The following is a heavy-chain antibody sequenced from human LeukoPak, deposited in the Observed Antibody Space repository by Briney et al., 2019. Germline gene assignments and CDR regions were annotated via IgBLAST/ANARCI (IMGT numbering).Heavy chain of an antibody. CDR3: ARELWDYVWGSYRSSSYCYYMDV. D-gene: IGHD3-16*02. J-gene: IGHJ6*03. V-gene: IGHV7-4-1*02. CDR1: GYTFTSYA. Sequence: ASVKVSCKASGYTFTSYAMNWVRQAPGQGLEWMGWINTNTGNPTYAQGFTGRFVFSLDTSVSTAYLQISSLKAEDTAVYYCARELWDYVWGSYRSSSYCYYMDVWGKGTTVTVSS. CDR2: INTNTGNP.